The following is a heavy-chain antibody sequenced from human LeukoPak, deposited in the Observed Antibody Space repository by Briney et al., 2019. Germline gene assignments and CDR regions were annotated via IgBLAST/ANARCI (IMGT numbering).Heavy chain of an antibody. Sequence: GGTLRLSCAASGFTFSSYGMSWVRQAPGKGLEWVSAISGSGGSTYYADSVKGRFTISRDNSKNTLYLQMNSLRAEDTAVYYCASSYYDFWSGYFPVRYWGQGTLVTVSS. V-gene: IGHV3-23*01. J-gene: IGHJ4*02. CDR2: ISGSGGST. CDR3: ASSYYDFWSGYFPVRY. D-gene: IGHD3-3*01. CDR1: GFTFSSYG.